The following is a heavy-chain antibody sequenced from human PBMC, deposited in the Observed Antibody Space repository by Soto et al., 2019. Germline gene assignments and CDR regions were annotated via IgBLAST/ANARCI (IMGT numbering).Heavy chain of an antibody. V-gene: IGHV1-18*01. J-gene: IGHJ5*01. D-gene: IGHD3-10*01. Sequence: ASVKVSCKASGYSFTTYGISWVRQAPGQGLEWMGWISTYNGNTKYAQKLQGRVSMTTGTSTSIAYMEMSSLRSDDTAVYYCARDWTGSGSYYTRAFDSWGQGTQVTVSS. CDR3: ARDWTGSGSYYTRAFDS. CDR1: GYSFTTYG. CDR2: ISTYNGNT.